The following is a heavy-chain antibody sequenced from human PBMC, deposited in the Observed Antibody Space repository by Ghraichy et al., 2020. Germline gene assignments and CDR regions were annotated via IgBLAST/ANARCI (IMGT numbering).Heavy chain of an antibody. D-gene: IGHD3-9*01. CDR2: IYYSGST. V-gene: IGHV4-59*01. CDR1: GGSISSYY. CDR3: ARAPPKHYDILTGYYPDAFDI. Sequence: SETLSLTCTVSGGSISSYYWSWIRQPPEKGLEWIGYIYYSGSTNYNPSLKSRVTISVDTSKNQFSLKLSSVTAADTAVYYCARAPPKHYDILTGYYPDAFDIWGQGTMVTVSS. J-gene: IGHJ3*02.